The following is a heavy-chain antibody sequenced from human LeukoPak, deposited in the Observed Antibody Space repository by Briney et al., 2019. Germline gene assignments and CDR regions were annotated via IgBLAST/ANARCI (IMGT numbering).Heavy chain of an antibody. CDR1: GVSISSSNSY. CDR3: ARRAGSGSTKVFDI. V-gene: IGHV4-39*01. CDR2: IYYSGST. J-gene: IGHJ3*02. Sequence: SETLSLTCTVSGVSISSSNSYWGWIRQPPGKGLEWIGSIYYSGSTYYNPSLKSRVTISVDTSKNQLSLKLNSVTAADTAVYYCARRAGSGSTKVFDIWGQGTMVTVSS. D-gene: IGHD3-10*01.